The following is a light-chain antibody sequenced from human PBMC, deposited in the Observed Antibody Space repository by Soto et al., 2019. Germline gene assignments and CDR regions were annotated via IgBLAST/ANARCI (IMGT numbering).Light chain of an antibody. CDR3: QKNYNTPRET. J-gene: IGKJ1*01. Sequence: DIPMTQSPSSLSASVGDRVTITCRASQSISSYLNWYQQKPGKAPKLLIYAASSLQSGVPSRFSGSGSGTDFPPTNSRPQTENFSTLYCQKNYNTPRETFGQGTKVEIK. V-gene: IGKV1-39*01. CDR2: AAS. CDR1: QSISSY.